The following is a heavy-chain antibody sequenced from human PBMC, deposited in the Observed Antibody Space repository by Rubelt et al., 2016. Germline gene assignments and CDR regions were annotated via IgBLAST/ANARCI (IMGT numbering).Heavy chain of an antibody. CDR1: GGSFGADY. CDR3: ARGHPSRRHMDV. CDR2: INHGGST. J-gene: IGHJ6*03. V-gene: IGHV4-34*01. Sequence: QMQLQQWGAGLLKPSETLSLTCVVYGGSFGADYWSWVRQPPGRGLEWIGEINHGGSTNYNPSLKSRVTVSLDASKNQFSLKLTSVAAPDTAIYFCARGHPSRRHMDVWGKGTTVTVSS.